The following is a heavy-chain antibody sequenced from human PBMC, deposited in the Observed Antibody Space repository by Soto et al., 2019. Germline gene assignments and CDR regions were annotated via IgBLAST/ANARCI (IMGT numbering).Heavy chain of an antibody. J-gene: IGHJ5*02. CDR1: GFTFSSYG. CDR2: ISYDGSNK. Sequence: QVQLVESGGGVVQPGRSLRLSCAASGFTFSSYGMHWVRQAPGKGLEWVAVISYDGSNKYYADSVKGRFTISRDNSNNSLYQQMNSLRAKDTAEYYCAKAAHTVTTNNWFDPWGQGTLVTVSS. D-gene: IGHD4-17*01. CDR3: AKAAHTVTTNNWFDP. V-gene: IGHV3-30*18.